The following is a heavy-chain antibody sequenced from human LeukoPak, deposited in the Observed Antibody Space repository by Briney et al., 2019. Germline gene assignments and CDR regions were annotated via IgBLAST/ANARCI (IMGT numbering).Heavy chain of an antibody. D-gene: IGHD3-10*01. V-gene: IGHV3-21*01. J-gene: IGHJ4*02. CDR3: ARDRGFNGRHY. CDR1: GFTFSSYS. CDR2: ISSSSGYI. Sequence: PGGSLRLSCAASGFTFSSYSMNWVRQAPGKGLEWVSSISSSSGYIYYADSVKGRFTISRDNAKNSLYLQMNSLRAEDTAVYYCARDRGFNGRHYWGQGTLVTVSS.